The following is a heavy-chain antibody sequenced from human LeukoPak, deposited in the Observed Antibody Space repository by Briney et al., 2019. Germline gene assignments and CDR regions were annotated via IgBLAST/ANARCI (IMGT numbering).Heavy chain of an antibody. J-gene: IGHJ4*02. D-gene: IGHD1-26*01. V-gene: IGHV4-34*01. CDR2: INHSVST. Sequence: SETLSLTCAVYGGSFNGYYWSWIRQPPGKGLEWIGEINHSVSTNYNPSLKSRVTISVGTSKNQFSLKLSSVTAADTAVYYCARVVGATLDYWGQGTLVTVSS. CDR1: GGSFNGYY. CDR3: ARVVGATLDY.